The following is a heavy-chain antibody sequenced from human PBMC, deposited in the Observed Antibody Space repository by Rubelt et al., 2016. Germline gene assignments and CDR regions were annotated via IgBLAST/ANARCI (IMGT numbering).Heavy chain of an antibody. J-gene: IGHJ4*02. D-gene: IGHD1-1*01. V-gene: IGHV3-23*01. CDR2: ISGSGGST. Sequence: PGGSLRLSCAASGFTFSSDSISWVRQAPGKGLEWVSAISGSGGSTHYADSVKGRFTISRDNSKNTLYLQMNSLSVDDTAVYYCAKGRAGGWNGGDYWGQGTLVTVSS. CDR3: AKGRAGGWNGGDY. CDR1: GFTFSSDS.